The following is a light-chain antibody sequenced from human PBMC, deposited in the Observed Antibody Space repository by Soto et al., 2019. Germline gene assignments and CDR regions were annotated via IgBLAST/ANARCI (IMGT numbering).Light chain of an antibody. CDR1: QGVGNS. CDR2: EIS. Sequence: DIQMTQSPSSLSASAGDRVTITCRASQGVGNSLYWYQQKPGKAPKRLIYEISSLQTGVPSRFSGTGSGTEFTLTISGLQPEDFATYYCLQHNSYPFTFGHGTKVDIK. CDR3: LQHNSYPFT. J-gene: IGKJ3*01. V-gene: IGKV1-17*01.